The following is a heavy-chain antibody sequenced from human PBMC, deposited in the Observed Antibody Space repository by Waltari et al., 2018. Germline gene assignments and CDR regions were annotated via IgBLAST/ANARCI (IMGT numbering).Heavy chain of an antibody. CDR3: ARASPKANYYDSSGYPDAFDI. CDR1: GGSISSGSYY. Sequence: QVQLQESGPGLVKPSQTLSLTCTVSGGSISSGSYYWSWIRQPAGKGLEWIGRIYTSGSTNYNPSLKSRVTISVDTSKNQFSLKLSSVTAADTAVYYCARASPKANYYDSSGYPDAFDIWGQGTMVTVSS. J-gene: IGHJ3*02. V-gene: IGHV4-61*02. CDR2: IYTSGST. D-gene: IGHD3-22*01.